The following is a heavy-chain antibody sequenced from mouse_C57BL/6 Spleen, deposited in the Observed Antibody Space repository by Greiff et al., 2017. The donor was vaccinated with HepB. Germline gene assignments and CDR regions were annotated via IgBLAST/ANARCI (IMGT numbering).Heavy chain of an antibody. CDR1: GFSLTSYA. V-gene: IGHV2-9-1*01. CDR3: ARAGLYDGYYDAMDY. Sequence: VQLQQSGPGLVAPSQSLSITCTVSGFSLTSYAISWVRQPPGKGLEWLGVICTGGGTNYNSALKSRLSISKDNSKSQVFLKMNSLQTDDTARYYCARAGLYDGYYDAMDYWGQGTSVTVSS. D-gene: IGHD2-3*01. J-gene: IGHJ4*01. CDR2: ICTGGGT.